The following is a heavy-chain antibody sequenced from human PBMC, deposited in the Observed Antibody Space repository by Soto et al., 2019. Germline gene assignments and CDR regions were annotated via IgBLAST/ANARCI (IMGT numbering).Heavy chain of an antibody. Sequence: GGSLILSCAASGFTFSSYSMNWVRQAPGKGLEWVSYISSSSSTIYYADSVKGRFTISRDTSENTLHLQMDSLRVEDTAVYYCARDDVLCDGGRCYGIPLDFWGKGTTVTVSS. CDR3: ARDDVLCDGGRCYGIPLDF. CDR2: ISSSSSTI. V-gene: IGHV3-48*01. CDR1: GFTFSSYS. D-gene: IGHD2-15*01. J-gene: IGHJ6*04.